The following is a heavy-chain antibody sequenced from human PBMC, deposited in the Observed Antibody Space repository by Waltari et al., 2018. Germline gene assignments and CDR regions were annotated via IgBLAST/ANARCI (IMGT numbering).Heavy chain of an antibody. V-gene: IGHV3-23*01. D-gene: IGHD6-19*01. CDR1: GFDFRNFA. CDR2: IGHTGESV. CDR3: AMGGSNSWFAH. Sequence: EVQLLQSGGGLIQPGGSLRLSCGASGFDFRNFAMSWVRQAPGTGLQWVSGIGHTGESVFYVDSVKGRFTISGDNSQKTLYLQMTSLRADDTAIYYCAMGGSNSWFAHWGQGTPVTVSS. J-gene: IGHJ4*01.